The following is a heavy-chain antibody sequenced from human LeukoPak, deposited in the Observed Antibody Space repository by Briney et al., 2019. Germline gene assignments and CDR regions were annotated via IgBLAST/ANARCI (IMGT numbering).Heavy chain of an antibody. D-gene: IGHD5-12*01. V-gene: IGHV3-7*01. CDR3: ARALGGYGGVFDC. CDR2: IKQDGTAK. Sequence: GGSLRLSCAASGFIFSTYWMSWVRQAPGKGLEWVANIKQDGTAKYYVDSVKGRFTISRDSAKNSLYLQMSSLRAEDMAVYYCARALGGYGGVFDCWGQGTLVTVSS. J-gene: IGHJ4*02. CDR1: GFIFSTYW.